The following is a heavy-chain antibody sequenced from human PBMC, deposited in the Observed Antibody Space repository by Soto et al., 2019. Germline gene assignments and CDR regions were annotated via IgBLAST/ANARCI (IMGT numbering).Heavy chain of an antibody. CDR1: GFTLSGSA. J-gene: IGHJ4*02. V-gene: IGHV3-73*02. CDR2: IRSKTHNYAT. Sequence: EVQLVESGGGLVQPGESLKLSCAASGFTLSGSAVHWVRQASGKGLEWVGRIRSKTHNYATDYIASVKGRFTMSRDDSNNTAYLQMNGLKTDDTAVYYCTRSGGSYSSGYWGQGTLVTVSS. D-gene: IGHD1-26*01. CDR3: TRSGGSYSSGY.